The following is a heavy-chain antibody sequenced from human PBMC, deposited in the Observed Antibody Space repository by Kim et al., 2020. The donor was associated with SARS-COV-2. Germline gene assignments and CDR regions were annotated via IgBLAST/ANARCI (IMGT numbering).Heavy chain of an antibody. V-gene: IGHV1-2*02. CDR1: GYTFTGYY. CDR3: AKQWLEPTLDY. CDR2: INPNRGGT. D-gene: IGHD6-19*01. J-gene: IGHJ4*02. Sequence: ASVKVSCKASGYTFTGYYMHWVRQAPGQGLEWMGWINPNRGGTNYAQKFQGRVTMTRDTSISTAYMELSRLRSDDTAVYYCAKQWLEPTLDYWGQGTLVTVSS.